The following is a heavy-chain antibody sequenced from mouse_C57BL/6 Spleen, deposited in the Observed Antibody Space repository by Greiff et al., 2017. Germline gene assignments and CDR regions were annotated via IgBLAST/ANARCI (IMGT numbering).Heavy chain of an antibody. J-gene: IGHJ4*01. V-gene: IGHV6-3*01. CDR1: GFTFSNYW. CDR2: IILKSDNYAT. CDR3: TEGVRAMDY. Sequence: VTLVESGGGLVQPGGSMNLSCVASGFTFSNYWMNWVRQSPENGLDCVAQIILKSDNYATHYAESLKGRFTISRDDSKSSVYLQMNNLKAEDTGIYYCTEGVRAMDYWGQGTSVTVSS.